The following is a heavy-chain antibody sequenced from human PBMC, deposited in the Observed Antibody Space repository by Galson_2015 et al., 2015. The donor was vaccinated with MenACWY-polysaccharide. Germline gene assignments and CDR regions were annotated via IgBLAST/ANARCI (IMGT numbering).Heavy chain of an antibody. CDR1: GFTFSSYS. D-gene: IGHD6-13*01. Sequence: SLRLSCAASGFTFSSYSMNWVRQAPGKGLEWVSSISSSSSYIYYADSVKGRFTISRDNAKNSLYLQMNSLRAEDTAVYYCARDRFVAAAGTFDYWGQGTLVTVSS. J-gene: IGHJ4*02. CDR3: ARDRFVAAAGTFDY. CDR2: ISSSSSYI. V-gene: IGHV3-21*03.